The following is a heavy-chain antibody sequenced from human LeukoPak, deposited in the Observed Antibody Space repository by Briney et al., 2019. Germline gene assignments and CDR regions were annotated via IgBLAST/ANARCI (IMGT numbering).Heavy chain of an antibody. Sequence: SETLSLTCTVSGGSISSYYWSWIRQPPGKGLEWIGYIYYSGSTNYNPSLKSRGTISVDTSKNQFSLKLSSVTAADTAVYYCARVLYYYGSGSYYKEYYYYYMDVWGKGTTVTVSS. CDR3: ARVLYYYGSGSYYKEYYYYYMDV. CDR2: IYYSGST. V-gene: IGHV4-59*12. D-gene: IGHD3-10*01. J-gene: IGHJ6*03. CDR1: GGSISSYY.